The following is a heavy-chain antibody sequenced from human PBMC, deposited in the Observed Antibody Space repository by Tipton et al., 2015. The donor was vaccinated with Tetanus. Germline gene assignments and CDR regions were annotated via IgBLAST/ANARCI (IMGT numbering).Heavy chain of an antibody. CDR2: IQNDGGET. V-gene: IGHV3-7*03. Sequence: SLRLSCAASGSTFREYWMSWVRQAPGKGLERVANIQNDGGETYHLESVRGRFTISRDSGKNSVYLQMNSLRPEDTAVYYCARLGRNSLGAFDVWGQGTLVSVSS. J-gene: IGHJ3*01. CDR1: GSTFREYW. CDR3: ARLGRNSLGAFDV. D-gene: IGHD7-27*01.